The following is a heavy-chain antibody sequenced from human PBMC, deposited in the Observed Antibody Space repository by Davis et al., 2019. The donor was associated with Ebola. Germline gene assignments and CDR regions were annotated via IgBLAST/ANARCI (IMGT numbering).Heavy chain of an antibody. J-gene: IGHJ6*02. CDR1: GFSLSDYW. V-gene: IGHV3-7*03. CDR2: IKQDGSDT. CDR3: AKVYFPIVVLPAAIPVGGMDV. Sequence: GESLKISCAASGFSLSDYWMTWVRQAPGKGLEWVANIKQDGSDTYYVDSVKGRFTIARDNAKNSLYLQMNSLRAEDTAVYYCAKVYFPIVVLPAAIPVGGMDVWGQGTTVTVSS. D-gene: IGHD2-2*02.